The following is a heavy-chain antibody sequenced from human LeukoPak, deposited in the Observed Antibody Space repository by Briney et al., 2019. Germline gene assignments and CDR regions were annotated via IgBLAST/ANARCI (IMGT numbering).Heavy chain of an antibody. J-gene: IGHJ4*02. CDR3: AKGMYYFDY. D-gene: IGHD2-8*01. V-gene: IGHV3-7*01. Sequence: GGSLRLSCAASGFTFSNAWMNWVRQAPGKGLEWVANINQDGSEKYYVDSVRGRFTISRDNAKNSLYLQMDSLRAEDTAVYYCAKGMYYFDYWGQGTLVTVSS. CDR1: GFTFSNAW. CDR2: INQDGSEK.